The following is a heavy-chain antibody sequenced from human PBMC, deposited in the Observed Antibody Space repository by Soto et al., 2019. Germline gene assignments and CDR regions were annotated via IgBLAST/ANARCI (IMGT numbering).Heavy chain of an antibody. V-gene: IGHV1-69*12. CDR1: GGTFSSYA. CDR2: IVPIVDTS. Sequence: QVQLVQSGAEVRQPASSVKVSCKTSGGTFSSYAISWVRQAPGQGLEWTGGIVPIVDTSTYAPKFQGRVTITADESTSTVYMELSSLRSDDTAVYYCVRVVAIPGYPDNWGQGTLFTVSS. D-gene: IGHD5-12*01. J-gene: IGHJ4*02. CDR3: VRVVAIPGYPDN.